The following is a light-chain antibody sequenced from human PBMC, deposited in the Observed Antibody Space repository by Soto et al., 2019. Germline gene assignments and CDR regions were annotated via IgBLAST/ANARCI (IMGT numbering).Light chain of an antibody. V-gene: IGKV3-20*01. CDR3: QQYSSSPRT. Sequence: EIVLTQPPGTLSLSPGERATLSCRASQSVTSNYLAWYQQKPGQAPRLLIYGASSRATGIPDRFSGSGSGTDFTLTISRLEPEDFAVYFCQQYSSSPRTFGQGTKVEIK. CDR1: QSVTSNY. CDR2: GAS. J-gene: IGKJ1*01.